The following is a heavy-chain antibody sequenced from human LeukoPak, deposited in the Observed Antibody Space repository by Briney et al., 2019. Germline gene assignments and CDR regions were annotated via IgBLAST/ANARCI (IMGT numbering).Heavy chain of an antibody. D-gene: IGHD3-16*02. CDR3: ARELSRPGYYYYGMDV. V-gene: IGHV4-61*08. Sequence: PSETLSLTCAVSGGSISSGGYYWSWIRQPPGKGLEWIGYIYYSGSTNYNPSLKSRVTISVDTSKNQFSLKLSSVTAADTAVYYCARELSRPGYYYYGMDVWGQGTTVTVSS. CDR2: IYYSGST. J-gene: IGHJ6*02. CDR1: GGSISSGGYY.